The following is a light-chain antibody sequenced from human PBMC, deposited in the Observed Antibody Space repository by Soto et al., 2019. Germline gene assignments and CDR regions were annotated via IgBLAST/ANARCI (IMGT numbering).Light chain of an antibody. CDR3: QHYDNLPPYI. Sequence: DIQMTQSPSTLSASVGDRVTITCRASQSTSSYLAWYQQKPGKAPKLLIYQASTLENGVPQRFSGSGSGTDFTFSISSVQPEDVVTYYCQHYDNLPPYIFGQGTKVDIK. CDR1: QSTSSY. J-gene: IGKJ2*01. CDR2: QAS. V-gene: IGKV1-5*03.